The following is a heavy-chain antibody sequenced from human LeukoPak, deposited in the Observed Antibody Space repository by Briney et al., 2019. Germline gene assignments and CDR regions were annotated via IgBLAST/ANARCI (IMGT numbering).Heavy chain of an antibody. D-gene: IGHD3-10*01. V-gene: IGHV3-53*05. CDR2: VYAGGST. CDR3: ARDRYYGAGSYGNYYGMDV. J-gene: IGHJ6*02. Sequence: GGSLRLSCAASGFTVSSNYLKWVRQAPGKGLEWVSLVYAGGSTYYADSVKGRFTISRDKSKNTLYLQTNSLRAEDSAVYYCARDRYYGAGSYGNYYGMDVWGQGTTVTVSS. CDR1: GFTVSSNY.